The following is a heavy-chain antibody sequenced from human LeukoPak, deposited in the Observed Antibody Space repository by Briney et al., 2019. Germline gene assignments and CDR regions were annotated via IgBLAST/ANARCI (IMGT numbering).Heavy chain of an antibody. CDR1: GGTFSSYA. D-gene: IGHD4-17*01. V-gene: IGHV1-69*04. Sequence: ASVKVSCKASGGTFSSYAISWVRQAPGQGLEWMGRIIPILGIANYAQKFQGRVTITADKSTSTAYMELSSLRSEDTAVYYCARDHYGDYGAYGMDVWGQGTTVTVSS. J-gene: IGHJ6*02. CDR2: IIPILGIA. CDR3: ARDHYGDYGAYGMDV.